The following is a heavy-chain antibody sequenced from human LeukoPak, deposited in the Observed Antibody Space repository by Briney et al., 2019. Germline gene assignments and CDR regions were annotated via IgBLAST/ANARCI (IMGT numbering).Heavy chain of an antibody. J-gene: IGHJ4*02. CDR2: ITSDGTST. D-gene: IGHD2/OR15-2a*01. Sequence: GGSLRLSCAASGFSFSTTWMHWVRQPPGQGLVWVARITSDGTSTSYAESVEGRFTISRDNAKNTLYLQMSSLRAEDTALYYCARDRFHAIDYWGQGTLVTVSS. CDR1: GFSFSTTW. CDR3: ARDRFHAIDY. V-gene: IGHV3-74*03.